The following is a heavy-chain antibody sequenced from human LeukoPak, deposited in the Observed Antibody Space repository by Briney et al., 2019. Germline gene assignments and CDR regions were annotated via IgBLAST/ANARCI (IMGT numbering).Heavy chain of an antibody. V-gene: IGHV4-34*01. J-gene: IGHJ5*02. Sequence: PSETLSLTCAVYGGPFSTYYWNWIRQSPGMGLEWIGEINQSGSTNYNPSLKSRVTISIDPSKAQFSLKLSSVTAADTAVYYFARGPGWTTVTRPFDNWGRGTLVTVSS. CDR2: INQSGST. CDR3: ARGPGWTTVTRPFDN. CDR1: GGPFSTYY. D-gene: IGHD4-17*01.